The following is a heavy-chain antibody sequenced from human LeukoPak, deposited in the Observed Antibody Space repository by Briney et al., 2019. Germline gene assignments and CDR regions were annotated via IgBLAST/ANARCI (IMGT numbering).Heavy chain of an antibody. D-gene: IGHD3-22*01. CDR2: IKSKTDGGTT. CDR3: TTDFVTYYYDRGEDY. V-gene: IGHV3-15*01. Sequence: GGSLRLSCVASGFTFSNAWMSWVRQAPGKGLEWVGRIKSKTDGGTTDYAAPVKGRFTISRDDPKNTLYLQMNSLKTEDTAVYYCTTDFVTYYYDRGEDYWGQGTLVTVSS. J-gene: IGHJ4*02. CDR1: GFTFSNAW.